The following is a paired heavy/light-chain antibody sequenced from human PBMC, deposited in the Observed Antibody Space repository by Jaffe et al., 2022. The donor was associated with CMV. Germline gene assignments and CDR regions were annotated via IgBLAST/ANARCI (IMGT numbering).Light chain of an antibody. V-gene: IGKV1-39*01. J-gene: IGKJ1*01. Sequence: DIQMTQSPSSLSASVGDRVTITCRASQSISSYLNWYQQKPGKAPKLLIYAASSLQSGVPSRFSGSGSGTDFTLTISSLQPEDFATYYCQQSYSGRTFGQGTKVEIK. CDR2: AAS. CDR3: QQSYSGRT. CDR1: QSISSY.
Heavy chain of an antibody. CDR2: IYHSGST. D-gene: IGHD6-19*01. V-gene: IGHV4-4*02. J-gene: IGHJ6*03. CDR3: ARDRVEGDSSGWHHYYYMDV. CDR1: GGSISSSNW. Sequence: QVQLQESGPGLVKPSGTLSLTCAVSGGSISSSNWWSWVRQPPGKGLEWIGEIYHSGSTNYNPSLKSRVTISVDKSKNQFSLKLSSVTAADTAVYYCARDRVEGDSSGWHHYYYMDVWGKGTTVTVSS.